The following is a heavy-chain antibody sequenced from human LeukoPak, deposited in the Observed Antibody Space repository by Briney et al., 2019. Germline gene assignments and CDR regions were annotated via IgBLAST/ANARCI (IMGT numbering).Heavy chain of an antibody. V-gene: IGHV1-58*02. J-gene: IGHJ3*02. CDR1: GFTFTNSA. D-gene: IGHD4-17*01. CDR2: IVVGSGNT. Sequence: GTSVKGSCKASGFTFTNSAMQWGRQARGQRVEWIGWIVVGSGNTNYAQKFQERVTITRDMSTSTAYMELSSLRSEDTVVYYCATPRDGDYQNDAFDIWGQGTMVTVSS. CDR3: ATPRDGDYQNDAFDI.